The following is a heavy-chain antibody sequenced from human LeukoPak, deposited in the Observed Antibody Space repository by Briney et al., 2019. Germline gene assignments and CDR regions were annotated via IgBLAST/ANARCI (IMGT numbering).Heavy chain of an antibody. Sequence: SVKVSCKASGGTFSSYAIGWVRQAPGQGLEWMGRIIPIFGTANYAQKFQGRVTITTDESTSTAYMELSSLRSEATAVYYCARSKRGDGYNNYTPHHFDYWGQGTLVTVSS. CDR3: ARSKRGDGYNNYTPHHFDY. J-gene: IGHJ4*02. CDR2: IIPIFGTA. V-gene: IGHV1-69*05. D-gene: IGHD5-24*01. CDR1: GGTFSSYA.